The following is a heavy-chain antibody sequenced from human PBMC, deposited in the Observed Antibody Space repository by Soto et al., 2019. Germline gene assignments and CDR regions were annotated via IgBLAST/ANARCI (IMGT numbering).Heavy chain of an antibody. Sequence: GGSLRLSCAASGFTFSSYSMNWVRQAPGKGLEWVSSISSSSSYIYYADSVKGRFTISRDNAKNSLYLQMNSLRAEDTAVYYCARARGVRGVIGPFDYWGQGTLVTVSS. CDR3: ARARGVRGVIGPFDY. V-gene: IGHV3-21*01. CDR2: ISSSSSYI. CDR1: GFTFSSYS. J-gene: IGHJ4*02. D-gene: IGHD3-10*01.